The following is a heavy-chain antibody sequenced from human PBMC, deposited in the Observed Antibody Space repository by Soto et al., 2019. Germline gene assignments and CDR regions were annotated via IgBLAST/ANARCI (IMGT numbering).Heavy chain of an antibody. CDR2: ISGSGGST. Sequence: GSLRLSCAASGFTFSSYAMSWVRQAPGKGLEWVSAISGSGGSTYYADSVKGRFTISRDNSKNTLYLQMNSLRAEDTAVYYCAKSTYYDFWSDIDYWGQGTLVTVSS. V-gene: IGHV3-23*01. CDR1: GFTFSSYA. CDR3: AKSTYYDFWSDIDY. J-gene: IGHJ4*02. D-gene: IGHD3-3*01.